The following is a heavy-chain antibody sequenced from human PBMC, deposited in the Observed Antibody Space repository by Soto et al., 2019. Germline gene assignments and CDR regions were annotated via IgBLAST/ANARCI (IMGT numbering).Heavy chain of an antibody. CDR1: GYTFTSYD. J-gene: IGHJ4*02. V-gene: IGHV1-8*01. Sequence: ASVKVSCKASGYTFTSYDINWVRQATGQGLEWMGWMNPNSGNTGYAQKFQGRVTMTRNTSISTAYMELSSLRSEDTAVYYCARGGDCSSTSCYRYGDYWGQGTLVTVSS. CDR2: MNPNSGNT. D-gene: IGHD2-2*02. CDR3: ARGGDCSSTSCYRYGDY.